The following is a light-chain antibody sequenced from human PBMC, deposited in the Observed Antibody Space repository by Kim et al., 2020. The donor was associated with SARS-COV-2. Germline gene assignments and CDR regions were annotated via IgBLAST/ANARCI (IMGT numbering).Light chain of an antibody. CDR2: GPS. J-gene: IGKJ1*01. CDR1: QSLSSDY. Sequence: SPGQSAELCYGASQSLSSDYLAWHKEKPGQAPSLLIYGPSTRATGIPERFSGSGSESDFTLTISRLEPEDFAVYYCQQYSRLPWTFGQGTKVDIK. V-gene: IGKV3-20*01. CDR3: QQYSRLPWT.